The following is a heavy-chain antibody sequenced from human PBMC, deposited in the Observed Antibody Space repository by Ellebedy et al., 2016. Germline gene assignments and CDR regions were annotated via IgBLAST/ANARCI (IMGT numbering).Heavy chain of an antibody. V-gene: IGHV3-7*03. CDR3: VKYLGRAMDV. CDR1: GFTFTSHW. CDR2: ISQDGIQT. Sequence: GGSLRLSCAASGFTFTSHWMTWVRQAPGKGLEWVAHISQDGIQTFYVDSVRGRFSISRDNAKDSLYLQRNSLRGDDTAVYYCVKYLGRAMDVWGQGTPVTVSS. D-gene: IGHD2-2*01. J-gene: IGHJ6*02.